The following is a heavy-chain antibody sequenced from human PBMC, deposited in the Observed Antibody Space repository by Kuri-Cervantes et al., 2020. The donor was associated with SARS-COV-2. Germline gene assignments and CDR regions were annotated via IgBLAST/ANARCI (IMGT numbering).Heavy chain of an antibody. V-gene: IGHV3-23*01. D-gene: IGHD5-24*01. CDR3: ARDLFFFGDGFNGFDY. Sequence: GESLKSFCAASEFTFSSYVMTWVRQAPGKGLEWVSSISVSGGSTFYANSVKGRFTISRDNSKNTLYLQMNSLRADDTALYYCARDLFFFGDGFNGFDYWGQGTLVTVSS. CDR2: ISVSGGST. CDR1: EFTFSSYV. J-gene: IGHJ4*02.